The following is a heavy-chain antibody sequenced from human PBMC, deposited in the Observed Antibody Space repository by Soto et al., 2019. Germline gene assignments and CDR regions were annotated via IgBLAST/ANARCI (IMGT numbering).Heavy chain of an antibody. D-gene: IGHD4-17*01. CDR1: GFTFSNYA. Sequence: QVQLVESGGGVVQPGRSLRLSCTASGFTFSNYAMHWVRQAPGKGLEWVAVIWYDGSNKYYADSVKGRFTISRDNSKNTLYLQMNSLRAEDTAVYYCASCHDYGDHAADYWGQGTLVSVPS. CDR2: IWYDGSNK. J-gene: IGHJ4*02. V-gene: IGHV3-33*01. CDR3: ASCHDYGDHAADY.